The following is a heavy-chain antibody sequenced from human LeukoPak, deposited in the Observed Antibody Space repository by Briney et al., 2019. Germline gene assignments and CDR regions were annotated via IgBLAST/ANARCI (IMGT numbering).Heavy chain of an antibody. CDR2: ISSSGSTI. Sequence: GGSLRLSCAASGFTFSSYEVNWVRQAPGKGLEWVSYISSSGSTIYYVDSVKGRFTISRDNAKNSLFLQMNSLRAEDTAVYYCARFPSRYYYDSSGSYWGQGTLVTVSS. D-gene: IGHD3-22*01. CDR1: GFTFSSYE. J-gene: IGHJ4*02. V-gene: IGHV3-48*03. CDR3: ARFPSRYYYDSSGSY.